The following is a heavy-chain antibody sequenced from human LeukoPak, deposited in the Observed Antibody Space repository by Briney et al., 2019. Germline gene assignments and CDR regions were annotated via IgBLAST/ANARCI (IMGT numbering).Heavy chain of an antibody. D-gene: IGHD3-10*01. V-gene: IGHV4-4*02. CDR3: ARAMGSVLLWFGELLDY. CDR2: MYHSGSA. Sequence: PSGTLSLTCAVSGGSISSNNWWSWVRQPPNKGLEWIGEMYHSGSAIYNPSLKSRVTISVDKSKNQFSLKLSSVTAADTAVYYCARAMGSVLLWFGELLDYWGQGTLVTVSS. CDR1: GGSISSNNW. J-gene: IGHJ4*02.